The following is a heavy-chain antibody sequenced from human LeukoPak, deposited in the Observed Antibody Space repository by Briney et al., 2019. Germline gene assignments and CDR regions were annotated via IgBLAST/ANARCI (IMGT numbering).Heavy chain of an antibody. CDR2: IHPSGRT. V-gene: IGHV4-34*01. D-gene: IGHD3-16*01. CDR1: GGSFSCYY. Sequence: PSETLSLTCGVFGGSFSCYYLSWTRQPPGKGLEWIGEIHPSGRTDCNPSLKSRVTMSVDTSKNQFSLRLSSVTAADTAMYYCARGADFYKGGVDWGQGTLVTVSS. J-gene: IGHJ4*02. CDR3: ARGADFYKGGVD.